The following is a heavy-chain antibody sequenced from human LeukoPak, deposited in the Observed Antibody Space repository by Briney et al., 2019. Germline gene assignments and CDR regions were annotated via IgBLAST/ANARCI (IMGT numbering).Heavy chain of an antibody. D-gene: IGHD2-21*01. CDR2: IDDSGRT. CDR3: ARHGGAYSFDY. J-gene: IGHJ4*02. Sequence: PSETLSLTCTVYGGSISSYYWSWIRQPPGKGLEWIGFIDDSGRTNYNPSLKSRVTISVATSKNQFSLKLISESAADTAVYYCARHGGAYSFDYWGQGTLVTVSS. V-gene: IGHV4-59*08. CDR1: GGSISSYY.